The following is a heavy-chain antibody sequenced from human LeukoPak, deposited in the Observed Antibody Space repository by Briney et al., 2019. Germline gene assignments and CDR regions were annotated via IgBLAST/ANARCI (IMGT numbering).Heavy chain of an antibody. J-gene: IGHJ3*02. V-gene: IGHV4-39*07. CDR2: IYYSGST. CDR1: SGSISSSSYY. Sequence: SETLSLTCTVSSGSISSSSYYWGWIRQPPGKGLEWIGSIYYSGSTYYNPSLKSRVTISVDTSKNQFSLKLSSVTAADTAVYYCARDFRGSVDAFDIWGQGTMVAVSS. CDR3: ARDFRGSVDAFDI.